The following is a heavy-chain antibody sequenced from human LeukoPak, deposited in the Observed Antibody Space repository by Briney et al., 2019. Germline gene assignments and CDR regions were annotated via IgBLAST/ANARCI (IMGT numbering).Heavy chain of an antibody. V-gene: IGHV3-7*04. CDR3: ARGGSSRFDQ. CDR1: GFTFTTYW. D-gene: IGHD6-13*01. J-gene: IGHJ4*02. Sequence: GGSLRLSCAASGFTFTTYWMSWVRQAPGKGLEWVAKISPDGSEKYCVDSVKGRFTISRDNAKNSLDLQMSSLRADDTAVYYCARGGSSRFDQWGQGTLVTVSS. CDR2: ISPDGSEK.